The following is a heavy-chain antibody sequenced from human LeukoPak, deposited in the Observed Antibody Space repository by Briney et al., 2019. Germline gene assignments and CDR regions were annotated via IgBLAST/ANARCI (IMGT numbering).Heavy chain of an antibody. CDR3: AKDLQGYTAMIT. CDR2: ISGSGGST. Sequence: GGSLRLSCAASGFTFSSYSMNWARQAPGKGLEWVSTISGSGGSTYSSDSVKGRFTISRDNSKNTLYLQMNSLRAEDTAVYYCAKDLQGYTAMITWGQGTLVTVSS. V-gene: IGHV3-23*01. D-gene: IGHD5-18*01. J-gene: IGHJ5*02. CDR1: GFTFSSYS.